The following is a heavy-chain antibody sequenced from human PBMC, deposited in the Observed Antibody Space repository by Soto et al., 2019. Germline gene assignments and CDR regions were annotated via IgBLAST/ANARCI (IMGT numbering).Heavy chain of an antibody. V-gene: IGHV4-59*01. J-gene: IGHJ4*02. CDR1: GGSISSYY. D-gene: IGHD3-22*01. Sequence: ETLSLTCTVSGGSISSYYWSWIRQPPGKGLEWIGYIYYSGGTNYNPSLKSRVTISVDTSKNQFSLKLSSVTAADTAVYYCARVRPYYYDSSGYYVFDYWGQGTLVTVSS. CDR3: ARVRPYYYDSSGYYVFDY. CDR2: IYYSGGT.